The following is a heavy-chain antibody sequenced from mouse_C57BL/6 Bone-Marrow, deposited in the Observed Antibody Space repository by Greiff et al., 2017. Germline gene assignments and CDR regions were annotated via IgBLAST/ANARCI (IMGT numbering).Heavy chain of an antibody. Sequence: VQLKESGAELVRPGSSVKMSCKTSGYTFTSYGINWVKQRPGQGLEWIVYIYIGNGYTEYNAKFKGKATLTSDTSSSTAYMQLSSLTSEDSAIYFCARGYYSNYWYFDVWGTGTTVTVSS. J-gene: IGHJ1*03. V-gene: IGHV1-58*01. D-gene: IGHD2-5*01. CDR3: ARGYYSNYWYFDV. CDR1: GYTFTSYG. CDR2: IYIGNGYT.